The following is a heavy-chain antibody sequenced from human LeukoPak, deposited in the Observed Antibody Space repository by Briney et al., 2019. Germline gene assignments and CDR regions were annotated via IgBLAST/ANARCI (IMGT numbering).Heavy chain of an antibody. CDR3: ARPHNYGDYEYYFDY. CDR2: IYYSGST. D-gene: IGHD4-17*01. V-gene: IGHV4-39*01. J-gene: IGHJ4*02. Sequence: SETLSLTCTVSGGSISSSSYYWGWIRQPPGKGLEWIGSIYYSGSTYYNPSLKSRVTISVDTSKNQFSLKLSSVTAADTAVYYCARPHNYGDYEYYFDYWGQGTLVTVSS. CDR1: GGSISSSSYY.